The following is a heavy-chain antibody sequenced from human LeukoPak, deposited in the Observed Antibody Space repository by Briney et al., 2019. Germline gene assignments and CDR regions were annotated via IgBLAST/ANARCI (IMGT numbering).Heavy chain of an antibody. J-gene: IGHJ5*02. CDR1: GGSFSGYY. Sequence: SETLSLTCAVYGGSFSGYYWSWIRQPPGKGLEWIGEINHSGSTNYSPSLKSRVTISVDTSKNQFSLKLSSVTAADTAVYYCARVRITIFGVVQNWFDPWGQGTLVTVSS. D-gene: IGHD3-3*01. CDR2: INHSGST. CDR3: ARVRITIFGVVQNWFDP. V-gene: IGHV4-34*01.